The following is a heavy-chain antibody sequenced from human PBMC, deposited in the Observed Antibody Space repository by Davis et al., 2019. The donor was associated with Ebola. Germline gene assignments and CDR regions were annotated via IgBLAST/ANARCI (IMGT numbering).Heavy chain of an antibody. CDR3: ARDCGGDCYYNWFDP. J-gene: IGHJ5*02. V-gene: IGHV4-59*01. CDR1: GGSISSYY. Sequence: MPSETLSLTCNFSGGSISSYYWSWIRQPPGKGLEWIGYTYYSGCTNYNPSLKSRFSISVDTSKNQISLKLSSVTAADTAVYYCARDCGGDCYYNWFDPWGQGTLVTVSS. D-gene: IGHD2-21*02. CDR2: TYYSGCT.